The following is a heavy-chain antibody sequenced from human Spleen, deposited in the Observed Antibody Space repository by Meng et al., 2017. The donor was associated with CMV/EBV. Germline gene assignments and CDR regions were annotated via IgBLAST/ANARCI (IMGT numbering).Heavy chain of an antibody. J-gene: IGHJ5*01. Sequence: GESLKISCAASGFTFSSYAMSWVRQAPGKGLEWVSGIRGNGATTDYADSVKGRFTISRDNSKNTLYLEMSSLRAEDTAVYYCVKESLRFLGRVNWFDSWGQGTLVTVSS. V-gene: IGHV3-23*01. CDR3: VKESLRFLGRVNWFDS. D-gene: IGHD3-3*01. CDR1: GFTFSSYA. CDR2: IRGNGATT.